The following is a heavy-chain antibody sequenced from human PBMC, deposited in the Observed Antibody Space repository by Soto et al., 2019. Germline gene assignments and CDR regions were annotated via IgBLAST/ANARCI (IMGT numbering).Heavy chain of an antibody. D-gene: IGHD7-27*01. Sequence: QVQLQESGPRLVSPSQTLSLTCTVSGGSISSAAYCWSWIRQSPDKGLEWIGHIYDGGTTYSSPSLKGRVTISADTSETQFSLKLNSVSAADTAVYYCARGPSGDKGDYWGQGIQVTVSS. J-gene: IGHJ4*02. CDR1: GGSISSAAYC. CDR2: IYDGGTT. CDR3: ARGPSGDKGDY. V-gene: IGHV4-30-4*01.